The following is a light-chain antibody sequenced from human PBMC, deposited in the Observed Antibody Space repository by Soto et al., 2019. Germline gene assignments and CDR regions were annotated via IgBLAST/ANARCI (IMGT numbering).Light chain of an antibody. CDR1: QSVSSK. Sequence: EIVTTQSPATLSVSPGERATLSCRASQSVSSKLAWYQQKPGQAPRLLIYGASTRATGIPARFSGSGSGTEFTLTISSLQSEDFAVYYCQEYNNWHPVTFGGGTKVDI. CDR2: GAS. CDR3: QEYNNWHPVT. V-gene: IGKV3-15*01. J-gene: IGKJ4*01.